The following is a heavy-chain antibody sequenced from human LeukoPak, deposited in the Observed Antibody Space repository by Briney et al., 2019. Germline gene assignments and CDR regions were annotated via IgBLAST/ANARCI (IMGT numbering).Heavy chain of an antibody. J-gene: IGHJ3*02. CDR2: IFYGGST. V-gene: IGHV4-61*01. CDR1: GASVNSGSYY. D-gene: IGHD3-10*01. CDR3: ARHPRAGAFDI. Sequence: SETLSLTCTASGASVNSGSYYWSWIRQSPGKGLEWIGYIFYGGSTNYNPSLKSRVTISGDTSKNQLSLKPSSVTAADTAVYYCARHPRAGAFDIWGQGTMVTVSS.